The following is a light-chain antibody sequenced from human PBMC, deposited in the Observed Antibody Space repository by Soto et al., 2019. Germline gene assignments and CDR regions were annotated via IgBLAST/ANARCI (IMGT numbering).Light chain of an antibody. J-gene: IGLJ1*01. Sequence: QSVLTQPASVSGFPGQSITISCTGTSSDVGTYNLVSWYQHHPGKAPKLMIYEGSKRPSGVSNRFSGSKSGNTASLTISGLQAEDEADYYCCSYAGSSTYVFGTGTKLTVL. CDR1: SSDVGTYNL. CDR3: CSYAGSSTYV. CDR2: EGS. V-gene: IGLV2-23*01.